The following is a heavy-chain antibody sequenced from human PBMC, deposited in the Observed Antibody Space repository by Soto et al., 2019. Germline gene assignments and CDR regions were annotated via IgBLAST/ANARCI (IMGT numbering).Heavy chain of an antibody. D-gene: IGHD6-19*01. CDR1: GFTYDDHG. Sequence: EVQLVESGGGLVQPGRSLRLSCAASGFTYDDHGMHWVRQAPVKGLEWVSGISWNGGIIGYVDSVKGRFTISRDNAKKSLYLQMNSLRVEDTALYYCAKDMSSGWPKYFDYWGQGTLVTVSS. V-gene: IGHV3-9*01. J-gene: IGHJ4*02. CDR3: AKDMSSGWPKYFDY. CDR2: ISWNGGII.